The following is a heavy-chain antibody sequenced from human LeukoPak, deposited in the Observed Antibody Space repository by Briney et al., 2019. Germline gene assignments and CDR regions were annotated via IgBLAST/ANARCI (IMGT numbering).Heavy chain of an antibody. D-gene: IGHD6-13*01. V-gene: IGHV3-30-3*01. CDR2: ISYDGSNK. CDR1: GFTFSSYA. J-gene: IGHJ4*02. CDR3: ARDSYKGIAAAGCFDY. Sequence: GGSLRLSCAASGFTFSSYAMHWVRQAPGKGLEWVAVISYDGSNKYYADSVKGRFTISRDNSKNTLYLQMNSLRAEDTAVYYCARDSYKGIAAAGCFDYWGQGTLVTVSS.